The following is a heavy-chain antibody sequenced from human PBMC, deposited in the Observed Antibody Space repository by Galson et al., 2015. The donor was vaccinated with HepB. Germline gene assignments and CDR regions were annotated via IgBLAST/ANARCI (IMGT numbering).Heavy chain of an antibody. CDR2: TNIDGSDI. D-gene: IGHD6-19*01. CDR1: GFTFSTYW. CDR3: VRGSSDWLGLDY. V-gene: IGHV3-74*01. J-gene: IGHJ4*02. Sequence: SLRLSCAASGFTFSTYWMHWARQAPGKGLVWVSHTNIDGSDIKYADSVRGRFTISRDNARNTLDLQMNSLTAEDTATYYCVRGSSDWLGLDYWGQGALVIVSS.